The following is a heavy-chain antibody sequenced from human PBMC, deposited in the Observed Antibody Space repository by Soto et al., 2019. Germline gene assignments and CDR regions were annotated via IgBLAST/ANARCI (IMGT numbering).Heavy chain of an antibody. CDR3: AKDRYGSIFGVVIVTLNWFDP. Sequence: GGSLRLSCAASGFTFSSYAMSWVRQAPGKGLEWVSAISGSGGSTYYADSVKGRFTISRDNSKNTLYLQMNSLRAEDTAVYYCAKDRYGSIFGVVIVTLNWFDPWGQGTLVTVSS. CDR2: ISGSGGST. V-gene: IGHV3-23*01. D-gene: IGHD3-3*01. CDR1: GFTFSSYA. J-gene: IGHJ5*02.